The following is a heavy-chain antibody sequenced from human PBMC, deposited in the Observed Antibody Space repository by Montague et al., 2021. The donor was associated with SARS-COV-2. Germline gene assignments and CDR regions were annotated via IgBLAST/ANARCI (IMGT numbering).Heavy chain of an antibody. CDR3: AKHRTGTTPFDY. D-gene: IGHD1-7*01. V-gene: IGHV3-23*01. Sequence: SLRLSCAASGFTFSSYAMSWVRQAPGKGLEWVSEITGSGGTTYYADSVKGRFTISRDNSKYTLFLHMHSLRAEDTAIYYCAKHRTGTTPFDYWGQGTLVTVSS. CDR1: GFTFSSYA. CDR2: ITGSGGTT. J-gene: IGHJ4*02.